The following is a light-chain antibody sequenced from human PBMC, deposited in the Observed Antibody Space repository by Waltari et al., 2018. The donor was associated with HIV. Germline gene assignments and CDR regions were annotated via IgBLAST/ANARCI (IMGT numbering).Light chain of an antibody. CDR1: SSNIGSNT. Sequence: QSVLTQPPSASGTPGQRVTISCSGSSSNIGSNTVNWYQQLPGTAPTLLIYSNNPRHSGVPDRFSGSKSGTSASLAISGLQSEDEADYYCAAWDDSLNGHWVFGGGTKLTVL. V-gene: IGLV1-44*01. CDR2: SNN. J-gene: IGLJ3*02. CDR3: AAWDDSLNGHWV.